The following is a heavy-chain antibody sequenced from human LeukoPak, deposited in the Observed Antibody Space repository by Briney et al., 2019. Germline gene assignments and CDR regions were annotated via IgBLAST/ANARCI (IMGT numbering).Heavy chain of an antibody. J-gene: IGHJ3*02. Sequence: GGSLRLSCAASRFSFSTYAMSWVRQAPGKGLEWVSTISGSGASTFYTDSVKGRFTISRDNPKNILYLEMNSLRAEDTAVYYCAKDMITFGGVIAKSAFDIWGQGTLVTVSS. V-gene: IGHV3-23*01. D-gene: IGHD3-16*02. CDR3: AKDMITFGGVIAKSAFDI. CDR2: ISGSGAST. CDR1: RFSFSTYA.